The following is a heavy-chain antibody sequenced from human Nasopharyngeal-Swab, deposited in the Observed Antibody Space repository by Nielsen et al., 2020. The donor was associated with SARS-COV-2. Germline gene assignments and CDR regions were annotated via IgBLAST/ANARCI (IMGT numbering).Heavy chain of an antibody. CDR1: GDSMSSYY. Sequence: SETLSLTCTVSGDSMSSYYWSWIRQPPGKGPEWIGYIYYSGSTNYNPSLKSRVTISVDKSKNQFSLKLSSVTAADTAVYYCARGVPITLVGVVSSGGNQFDPWGQGTLVTVSS. CDR2: IYYSGST. V-gene: IGHV4-59*12. J-gene: IGHJ5*02. CDR3: ARGVPITLVGVVSSGGNQFDP. D-gene: IGHD3-3*01.